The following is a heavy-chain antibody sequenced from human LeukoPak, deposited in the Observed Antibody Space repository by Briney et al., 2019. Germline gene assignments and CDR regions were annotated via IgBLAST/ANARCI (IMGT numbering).Heavy chain of an antibody. J-gene: IGHJ4*02. D-gene: IGHD6-19*01. CDR2: ISSSSSYI. CDR1: GFTFSSYS. CDR3: ARDDPSPGYSSGWPYFDY. V-gene: IGHV3-21*01. Sequence: GGSLRLSCAASGFTFSSYSMNWVRQAPGKGLDSVSSISSSSSYIYYADSVKGRFTISRDNAKNSLYLQMNSLRAEDTAVYYCARDDPSPGYSSGWPYFDYWGQGTLVTVSS.